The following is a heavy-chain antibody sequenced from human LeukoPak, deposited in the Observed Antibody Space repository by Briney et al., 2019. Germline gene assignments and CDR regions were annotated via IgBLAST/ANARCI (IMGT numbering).Heavy chain of an antibody. CDR1: GGSISTYD. D-gene: IGHD1-26*01. Sequence: PSGTLSLTCTVSGGSISTYDWSWIRQPAGKGLEWIGLISASGSTIYNPSLKSRVTMSVDTSKNQFSLRVTSVTAADTAMYYCACFNSGSGHTIFYMDVWGNGTTVTVSS. CDR2: ISASGST. CDR3: ACFNSGSGHTIFYMDV. V-gene: IGHV4-4*07. J-gene: IGHJ6*03.